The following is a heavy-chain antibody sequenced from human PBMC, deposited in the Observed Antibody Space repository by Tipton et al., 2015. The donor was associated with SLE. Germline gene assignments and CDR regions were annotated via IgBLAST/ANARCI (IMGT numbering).Heavy chain of an antibody. CDR2: ISSSSSYT. Sequence: SLRLSCAASGFTFSDYYMSWIRQAPGKGLEWVSYISSSSSYTSYADSVKGRFTISRDNAKNTLYLQMNSLRAEDTAVYYCARDYYDSSGYYYDIVYWGQGTLVTVSS. CDR3: ARDYYDSSGYYYDIVY. V-gene: IGHV3-11*06. CDR1: GFTFSDYY. D-gene: IGHD3-22*01. J-gene: IGHJ4*02.